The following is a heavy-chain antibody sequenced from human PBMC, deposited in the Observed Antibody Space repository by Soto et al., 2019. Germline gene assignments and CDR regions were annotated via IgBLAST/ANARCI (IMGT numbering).Heavy chain of an antibody. J-gene: IGHJ5*02. D-gene: IGHD3-3*01. CDR3: ARSAVGGCGFWSGNWLDP. CDR2: IYTSGST. CDR1: GGSISSYY. V-gene: IGHV4-4*07. Sequence: KTSETLSLTCTVSGGSISSYYWSWIRQPAGKGLEWIGRIYTSGSTNYNPSLKSRVTMSVDTSKNQFSLKLSYVTAADTAVYYCARSAVGGCGFWSGNWLDPWGQGTMVTVST.